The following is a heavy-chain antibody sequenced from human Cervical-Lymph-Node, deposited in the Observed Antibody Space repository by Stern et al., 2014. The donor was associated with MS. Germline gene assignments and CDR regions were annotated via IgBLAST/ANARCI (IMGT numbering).Heavy chain of an antibody. CDR1: GYTFTSYY. CDR2: INPSGGST. D-gene: IGHD1-26*01. J-gene: IGHJ4*02. Sequence: VQLLESGAEVKKPGASVKVSCKASGYTFTSYYMHWVRQAPGQGLEWMGIINPSGGSTSYAQKFQGRVTMTRDTSTSTVYMELSSLRSEDTAVYYCARVAGTLVVGAALDYWGQGTLVTVSS. CDR3: ARVAGTLVVGAALDY. V-gene: IGHV1-46*01.